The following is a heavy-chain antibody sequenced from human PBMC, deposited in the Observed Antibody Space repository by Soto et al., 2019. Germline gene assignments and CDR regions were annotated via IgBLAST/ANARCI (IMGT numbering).Heavy chain of an antibody. Sequence: QVQLVQSGAEVKKPGASVKVSCKASGYTFTSYGISWVRQAPGQGREWMGWISAYNGNTNYAQKRQGRVTMTTDTPTSTAYMELRSLRSDDTAVYYCARVHLGLIHYYYYMDVWGKGTTVTVSS. D-gene: IGHD7-27*01. V-gene: IGHV1-18*01. J-gene: IGHJ6*03. CDR2: ISAYNGNT. CDR3: ARVHLGLIHYYYYMDV. CDR1: GYTFTSYG.